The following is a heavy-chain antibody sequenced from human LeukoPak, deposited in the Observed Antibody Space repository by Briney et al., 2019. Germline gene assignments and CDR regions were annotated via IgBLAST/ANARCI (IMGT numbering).Heavy chain of an antibody. J-gene: IGHJ4*02. CDR2: ISGSGGST. Sequence: PGRSLRLSCAASGFTFSSYAMSWVRQAPGKGLEWVSAISGSGGSTYYADSVKGRFTISRDNSKNTLYLQMNSLRAEDTAVYYCAKAQAVAGFFDYWGQGTLVTVSS. CDR3: AKAQAVAGFFDY. D-gene: IGHD6-19*01. V-gene: IGHV3-23*01. CDR1: GFTFSSYA.